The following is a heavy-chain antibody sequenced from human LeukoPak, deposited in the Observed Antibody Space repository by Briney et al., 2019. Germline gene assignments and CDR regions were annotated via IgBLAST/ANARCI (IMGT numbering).Heavy chain of an antibody. CDR2: ISGSGGST. D-gene: IGHD3-3*01. Sequence: GGSLRLSCAASGFTFSSYAMSWVRQAPGKGLEWVSAISGSGGSTYYADSVKGRFTISRDNSKNTLYLQMNSLRAEDTVVYYCAKVDSPREYYDFWSGYGGPDYWGQGTLVTVSS. V-gene: IGHV3-23*01. J-gene: IGHJ4*02. CDR3: AKVDSPREYYDFWSGYGGPDY. CDR1: GFTFSSYA.